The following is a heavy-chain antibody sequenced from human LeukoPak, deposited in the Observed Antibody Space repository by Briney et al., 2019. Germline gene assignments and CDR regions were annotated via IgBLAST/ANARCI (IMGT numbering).Heavy chain of an antibody. CDR3: AKDKSLGLPTYFDY. Sequence: GGSLRLSCAASGFTFSSYAMTWVRQTPGKGLEWVSGISGSGVSTYYADLVKGRFTISRDNSKNTLYLQMNSLRAEDPAVYFCAKDKSLGLPTYFDYWGQGTLVTVSS. CDR2: ISGSGVST. D-gene: IGHD7-27*01. V-gene: IGHV3-23*01. CDR1: GFTFSSYA. J-gene: IGHJ4*02.